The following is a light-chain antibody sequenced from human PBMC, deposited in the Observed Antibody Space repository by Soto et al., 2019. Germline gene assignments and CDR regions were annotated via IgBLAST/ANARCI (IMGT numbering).Light chain of an antibody. CDR3: QQYNSYPFT. Sequence: DIQMTQSHSTLSASVGDRVTITCRASQSISSGLAWYQQKPGKAPKLLIYKASSLESGVPSRFSGSASGTEFTLTISSLQPDDFATYYCQQYNSYPFTFGPGTKVDIK. CDR1: QSISSG. J-gene: IGKJ3*01. V-gene: IGKV1-5*03. CDR2: KAS.